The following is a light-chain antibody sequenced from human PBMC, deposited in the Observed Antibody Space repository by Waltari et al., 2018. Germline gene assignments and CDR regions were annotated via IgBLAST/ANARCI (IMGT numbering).Light chain of an antibody. CDR1: SSDVGGYHY. J-gene: IGLJ3*02. V-gene: IGLV2-8*01. Sequence: QSALTQPPSASGSPGQSVTISCTGTSSDVGGYHYVPWYQQHPGKAPKLMIYEVSKRPSGVPDRFSGSKSGNTASLTVSGLQAEDEADYYCSSYAGSNNLVFGGGTKLTVL. CDR2: EVS. CDR3: SSYAGSNNLV.